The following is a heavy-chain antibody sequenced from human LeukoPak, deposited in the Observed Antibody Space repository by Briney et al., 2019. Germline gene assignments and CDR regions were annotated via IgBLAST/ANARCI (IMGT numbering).Heavy chain of an antibody. J-gene: IGHJ6*03. CDR3: ARYGHSSSWVYYYYMDV. D-gene: IGHD6-13*01. CDR2: ICTDETTI. CDR1: GFTFSTYC. V-gene: IGHV3-74*01. Sequence: GGSLRLSCAASGFTFSTYCMHWVRQPPGKGLVWVSQICTDETTIRNADSVKGRFTISRDNAKNTLYLQMSSLRVEDTAVYYCARYGHSSSWVYYYYMDVWGKGTTVTVSS.